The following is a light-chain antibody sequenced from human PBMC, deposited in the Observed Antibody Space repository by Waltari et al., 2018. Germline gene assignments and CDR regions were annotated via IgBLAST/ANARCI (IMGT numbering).Light chain of an antibody. CDR3: QHYNNLPLT. V-gene: IGKV3-15*01. J-gene: IGKJ4*01. CDR2: GAS. CDR1: QSVSSK. Sequence: EIVMTQSPATLSVSPGERATLSCRASQSVSSKLAWYQQRPGQAPRLPIYGASTRATGIPARFTGSGAGTEFTLTLSSLQSEDFAVYFCQHYNNLPLTFGGGTKVEI.